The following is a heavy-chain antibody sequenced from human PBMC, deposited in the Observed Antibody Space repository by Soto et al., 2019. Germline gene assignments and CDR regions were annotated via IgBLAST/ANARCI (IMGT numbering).Heavy chain of an antibody. V-gene: IGHV3-7*05. CDR2: IKQDGSEK. D-gene: IGHD6-19*01. CDR3: ARDVPSSGWYSVHGMDV. J-gene: IGHJ6*02. Sequence: GGSLRLSCAASGFTFSSYWMSWVRQAPGKGLEWVANIKQDGSEKYYVDSVKGRFTISRDNAKNSLYLQMNSLRAEDTAVYYCARDVPSSGWYSVHGMDVWGQGTTVTVSS. CDR1: GFTFSSYW.